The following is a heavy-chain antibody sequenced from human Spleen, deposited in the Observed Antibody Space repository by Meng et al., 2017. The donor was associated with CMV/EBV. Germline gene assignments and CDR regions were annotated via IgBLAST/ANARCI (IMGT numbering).Heavy chain of an antibody. J-gene: IGHJ4*02. Sequence: ASVKVSCKASGYIFTGYYMHWVRQTPGQGLEWMGWINPNISGTNYAQKFRGRVTMTRDTSISTAYMELSSLRSDDTAVFYCAVLGGHCNTTTCYIFDYWGQGTLVTVSS. D-gene: IGHD2-2*02. CDR2: INPNISGT. CDR3: AVLGGHCNTTTCYIFDY. V-gene: IGHV1-2*02. CDR1: GYIFTGYY.